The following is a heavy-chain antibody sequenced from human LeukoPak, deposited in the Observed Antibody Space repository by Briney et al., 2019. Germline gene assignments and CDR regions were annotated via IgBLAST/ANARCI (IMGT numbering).Heavy chain of an antibody. CDR3: ARGVRGVEGRNRLDP. V-gene: IGHV4-61*01. D-gene: IGHD3-10*01. Sequence: SETLSLTCTVSGGSVSSGSSYWRWVRQPPGKGLEWIGYIYYSGSTSYNPSLKSRLTISVDTSKNQFSLKLSSVTAADTAQYYCARGVRGVEGRNRLDPWGQGTLVTVSS. J-gene: IGHJ5*02. CDR2: IYYSGST. CDR1: GGSVSSGSSY.